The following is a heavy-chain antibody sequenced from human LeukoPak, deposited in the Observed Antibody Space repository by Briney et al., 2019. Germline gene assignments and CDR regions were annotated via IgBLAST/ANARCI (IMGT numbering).Heavy chain of an antibody. J-gene: IGHJ4*02. CDR1: GFTVSSNY. V-gene: IGHV3-53*01. Sequence: PGGSLRLSCAASGFTVSSNYMSWVRQAPGKGLEWVSVIYSGGSTYYADSVKGRFTISRDNSNNTLYLQKNSLRAEDTAVYYCARATPKHYSYGIFDYWGQGTLVTVSS. D-gene: IGHD5-18*01. CDR2: IYSGGST. CDR3: ARATPKHYSYGIFDY.